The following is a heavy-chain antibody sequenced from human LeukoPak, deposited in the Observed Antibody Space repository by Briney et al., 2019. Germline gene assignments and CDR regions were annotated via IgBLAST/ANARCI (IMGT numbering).Heavy chain of an antibody. D-gene: IGHD1-7*01. CDR2: IYYSRST. Sequence: SETLSLTCTVSGVSISSGTYSWSWLRQHPGKGLEWIGYIYYSRSTYYNPSLKTRVTISVDTSKNQFSLKLSSVTAADTDVYYCARDKIGTGWFDPWGEGTLVTVSS. V-gene: IGHV4-31*03. CDR3: ARDKIGTGWFDP. CDR1: GVSISSGTYS. J-gene: IGHJ5*02.